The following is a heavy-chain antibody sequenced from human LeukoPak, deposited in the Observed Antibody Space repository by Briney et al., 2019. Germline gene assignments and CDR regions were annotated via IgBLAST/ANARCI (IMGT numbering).Heavy chain of an antibody. D-gene: IGHD4-17*01. V-gene: IGHV3-15*01. CDR2: IKSKTDGGTT. J-gene: IGHJ4*02. CDR1: GFTFSDAW. Sequence: GGSLRLSCAASGFTFSDAWMSWVRQAPGKGLEWVGRIKSKTDGGTTDYAAPVKGRFTISRDDSKNTLYLQMNSLKTEDTAVYYCTTDSGDDYGDYGFDYWGQGTLVTVSS. CDR3: TTDSGDDYGDYGFDY.